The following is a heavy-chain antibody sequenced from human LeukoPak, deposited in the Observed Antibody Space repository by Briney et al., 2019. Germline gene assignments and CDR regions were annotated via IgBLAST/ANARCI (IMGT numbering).Heavy chain of an antibody. CDR1: GGSIGSDY. CDR3: ARMWCYGDIIDY. Sequence: SETLSLTCTVSGGSIGSDYWTWTRQPPGKGLEYIGYIYYTGGTNYNPSLKSRVTISVDTSKNQFSLKLSSVTAADTAVYYCARMWCYGDIIDYWGQGTLVTVSS. V-gene: IGHV4-59*12. CDR2: IYYTGGT. D-gene: IGHD4-17*01. J-gene: IGHJ4*02.